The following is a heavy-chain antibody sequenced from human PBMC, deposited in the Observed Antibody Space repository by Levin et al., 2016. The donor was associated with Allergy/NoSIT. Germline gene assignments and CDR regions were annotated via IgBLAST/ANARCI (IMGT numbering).Heavy chain of an antibody. CDR1: GDSISGGGYY. Sequence: SETLSLTCSVSGDSISGGGYYWSWLRQFPGKGLEWIGYIYYNGVTYYHPSLKSRLTMSIDTSRNEFSLALTSMTAADTAIYYCARSYCGSYSCHSEYLQHWGQGTLVAVSS. V-gene: IGHV4-31*03. CDR2: IYYNGVT. CDR3: ARSYCGSYSCHSEYLQH. D-gene: IGHD2-21*01. J-gene: IGHJ1*01.